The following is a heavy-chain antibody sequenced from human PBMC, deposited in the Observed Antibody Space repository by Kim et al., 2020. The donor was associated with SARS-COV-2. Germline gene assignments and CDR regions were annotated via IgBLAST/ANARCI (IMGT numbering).Heavy chain of an antibody. D-gene: IGHD3-9*01. V-gene: IGHV4-59*12. Sequence: SETLSLTCTVSGGSFSSYYWSWIRQPPGKGLEWIGYIYHSGSTNYNPSLKSRVTISVDTSKNQFSLKLSSVTAADTAVYYCARELKYDILTGALGAVDSWGEGTTGTVSS. CDR1: GGSFSSYY. CDR2: IYHSGST. J-gene: IGHJ3*02. CDR3: ARELKYDILTGALGAVDS.